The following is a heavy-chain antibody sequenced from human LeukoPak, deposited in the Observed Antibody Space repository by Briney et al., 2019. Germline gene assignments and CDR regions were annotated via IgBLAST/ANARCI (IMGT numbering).Heavy chain of an antibody. CDR3: ASYDFWSGYSY. V-gene: IGHV1-2*02. Sequence: ASVKVSCKASGYTLTGYYMHWVRQAPGQGLEWMGWINPNSGGTNYPQKFQGRVTMTRDTSISTAYMELSRLRSDDTAVYYCASYDFWSGYSYWGQGTLVTVSS. J-gene: IGHJ4*02. D-gene: IGHD3-3*01. CDR2: INPNSGGT. CDR1: GYTLTGYY.